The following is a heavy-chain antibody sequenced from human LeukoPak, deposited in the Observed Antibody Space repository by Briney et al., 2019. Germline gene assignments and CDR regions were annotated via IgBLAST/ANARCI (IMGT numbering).Heavy chain of an antibody. D-gene: IGHD2-21*01. CDR1: GFMFSYYW. J-gene: IGHJ4*02. V-gene: IGHV3-7*01. Sequence: PGGSLRLSCSTSGFMFSYYWMAWARQALGRGLEWVADMKGDGSEKYYADSVKGRFTISRDNVKNLLYLQMNGLRADDTAVYYCARDGYSFDFWGQGTLVTVSS. CDR2: MKGDGSEK. CDR3: ARDGYSFDF.